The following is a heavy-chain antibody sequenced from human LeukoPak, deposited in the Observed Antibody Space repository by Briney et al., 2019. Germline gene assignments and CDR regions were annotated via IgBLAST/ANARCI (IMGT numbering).Heavy chain of an antibody. CDR1: GGTFSSYA. Sequence: ASVKVSCKASGGTFSSYAISWVRQAPGQGLESMGGIIPIFGTANYAQKFQGRVTITADKSTSTAYMGLSSLRSEDTAVYYCASPPPDEYYFDYWGQGTLVTVSS. J-gene: IGHJ4*02. CDR3: ASPPPDEYYFDY. CDR2: IIPIFGTA. V-gene: IGHV1-69*06.